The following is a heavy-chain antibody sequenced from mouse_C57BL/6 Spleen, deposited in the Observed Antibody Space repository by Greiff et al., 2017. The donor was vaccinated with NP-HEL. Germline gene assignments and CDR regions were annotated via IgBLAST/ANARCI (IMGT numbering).Heavy chain of an antibody. Sequence: QVQLQQPGAELVMPGASVKLSCKASGYTFTSYWMHWVKQRPGQGLEWIGEIDPSDSYTNYNQKFKGKSTLTVDKSSSTAYMQLSSLTSEDSAVYYCARLLRVAMDYWGQGTSVTVSS. CDR3: ARLLRVAMDY. CDR2: IDPSDSYT. V-gene: IGHV1-69*01. CDR1: GYTFTSYW. D-gene: IGHD1-1*01. J-gene: IGHJ4*01.